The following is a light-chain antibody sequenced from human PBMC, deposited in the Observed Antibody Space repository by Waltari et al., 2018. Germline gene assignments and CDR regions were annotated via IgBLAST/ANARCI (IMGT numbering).Light chain of an antibody. CDR1: QSVGSY. CDR2: DAS. Sequence: EIVLTQSPATLSLSPGERATLSCRASQSVGSYLAWYQHRPGQAPSLLIYDASTRATGIPARFSGSGSGTDFTLTISSLEPEDFAVYYWQQRTNWPSLTFGGGTKVEIK. V-gene: IGKV3-11*01. J-gene: IGKJ4*01. CDR3: QQRTNWPSLT.